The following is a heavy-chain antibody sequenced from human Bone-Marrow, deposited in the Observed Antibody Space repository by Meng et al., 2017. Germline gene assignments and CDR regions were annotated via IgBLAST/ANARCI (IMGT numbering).Heavy chain of an antibody. Sequence: GESLKISCAASGFTFSSYSMNWVRQAPGKGLEWVSSISSSSSYIYYADSVKGRFTISRDNAKNSLYLQMNSLRAEDTAVYYCARDWDTDYGDYYYFDYWGQGTRVTGAS. V-gene: IGHV3-21*01. CDR2: ISSSSSYI. D-gene: IGHD4-17*01. CDR3: ARDWDTDYGDYYYFDY. CDR1: GFTFSSYS. J-gene: IGHJ4*02.